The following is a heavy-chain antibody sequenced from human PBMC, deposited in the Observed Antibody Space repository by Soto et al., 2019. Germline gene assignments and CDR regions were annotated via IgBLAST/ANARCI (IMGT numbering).Heavy chain of an antibody. Sequence: QAQLVQSAAEVKKPGASVRLSCRASGYNFFDYTIIWVRQTPEKRLEWVGWVTAYNGDTRYAEKFKGRVTVTSDTSTSTSYLELRSLKSDDSAIYYCARGPDLWGRGTLVTVSS. CDR1: GYNFFDYT. CDR3: ARGPDL. J-gene: IGHJ2*01. CDR2: VTAYNGDT. V-gene: IGHV1-18*01.